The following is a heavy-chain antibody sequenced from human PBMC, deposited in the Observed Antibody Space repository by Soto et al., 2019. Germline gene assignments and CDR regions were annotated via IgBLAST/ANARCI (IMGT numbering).Heavy chain of an antibody. V-gene: IGHV3-11*01. J-gene: IGHJ6*02. CDR3: ARGGQQLHGMDV. D-gene: IGHD6-13*01. Sequence: GGSLRISCAASGFTFSDYYMTWIRQAPGKGLEWVSYISSSGSPIYYADSVKGRFTISRDNAKNSLYLQMNSLRAEDTAVYYWARGGQQLHGMDVWGQGTTVTVSS. CDR1: GFTFSDYY. CDR2: ISSSGSPI.